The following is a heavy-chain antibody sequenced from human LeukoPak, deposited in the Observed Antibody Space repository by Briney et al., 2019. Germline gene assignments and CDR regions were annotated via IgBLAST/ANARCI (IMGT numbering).Heavy chain of an antibody. CDR3: ANSGGVPGYYYDSSGYNDY. CDR2: ISGSGGST. J-gene: IGHJ4*02. CDR1: GFTFSSYA. D-gene: IGHD3-22*01. V-gene: IGHV3-23*01. Sequence: GGSLRLSCAASGFTFSSYAMSWVRQAPGKGLEWVSAISGSGGSTYYADSVKGRFTISRDNSKDTLYLQMNSLRAEDTAVYYCANSGGVPGYYYDSSGYNDYRGQGTLVTVSS.